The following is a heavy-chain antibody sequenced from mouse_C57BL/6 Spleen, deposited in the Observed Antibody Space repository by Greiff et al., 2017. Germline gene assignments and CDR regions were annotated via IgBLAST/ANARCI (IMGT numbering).Heavy chain of an antibody. J-gene: IGHJ4*01. V-gene: IGHV2-2*01. CDR2: IWSGGNT. Sequence: VQLQQSGPGLVQPSHRLSITCTVSGFSLTSYGVHWVRQSPGKGLEWLGVIWSGGNTDYNAAFISRLSISKDNSKSHVFFKMNSLQADDTAIYYCARPYYYGKGMDYWGQGTSVTVSS. CDR3: ARPYYYGKGMDY. D-gene: IGHD1-1*01. CDR1: GFSLTSYG.